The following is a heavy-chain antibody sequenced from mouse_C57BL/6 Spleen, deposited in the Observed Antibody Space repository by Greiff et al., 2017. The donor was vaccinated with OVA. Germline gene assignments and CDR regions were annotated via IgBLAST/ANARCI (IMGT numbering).Heavy chain of an antibody. CDR3: ARIAEPWGRFAY. CDR1: GFSLSTFGMG. V-gene: IGHV8-8*01. CDR2: IWWDDDK. Sequence: QVTLKESGPGILQPSPTLSLTCSFSGFSLSTFGMGVGWIRQPSGKGLEWLAHIWWDDDKYDNPALKSRLTISKDTSKNKVFLKIANVDTADTATYYCARIAEPWGRFAYWGQGTLVTVSA. J-gene: IGHJ3*01.